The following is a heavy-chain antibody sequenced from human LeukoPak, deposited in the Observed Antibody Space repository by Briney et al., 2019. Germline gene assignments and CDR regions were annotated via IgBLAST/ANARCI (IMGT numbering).Heavy chain of an antibody. CDR2: ISGSGGST. V-gene: IGHV3-23*01. Sequence: GGSLRLSCAASGFTFSSYAMSWVRQAPGKGLEWVSAISGSGGSTYYADSVKGRFTISRDDAKTSVYLQMNSLRDEDTAIYYCARDNIWAFDIWGQGTMVTVAS. J-gene: IGHJ3*02. CDR1: GFTFSSYA. CDR3: ARDNIWAFDI. D-gene: IGHD2/OR15-2a*01.